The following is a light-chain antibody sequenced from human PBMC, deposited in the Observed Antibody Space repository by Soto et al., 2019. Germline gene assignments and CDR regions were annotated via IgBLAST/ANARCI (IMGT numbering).Light chain of an antibody. CDR2: EGN. CDR1: SSDVGGYNL. CDR3: CSYAGTTTYVV. Sequence: QSALTQPASASGSPGQSITISCTGTSSDVGGYNLVSWYQQHPGKAPKLIIYEGNRRPSGVSNRFSGSKSGNTASLTVSGLQAEDEADYYCCSYAGTTTYVVFGRGTKLTVL. V-gene: IGLV2-23*01. J-gene: IGLJ2*01.